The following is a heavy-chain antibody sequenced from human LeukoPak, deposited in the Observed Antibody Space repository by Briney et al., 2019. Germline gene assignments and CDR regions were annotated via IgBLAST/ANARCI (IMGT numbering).Heavy chain of an antibody. Sequence: TSETLSLTCTVSGGSISSSSYYWGWIRQPPGKGLEWIGEINHSGSTNYNPSLKSRVTISVDTSKNQFSLKLSSVTAADTAVYYCARLSGIRSTSCHIDYWGQGTLVTVSS. CDR1: GGSISSSSYY. CDR3: ARLSGIRSTSCHIDY. CDR2: INHSGST. V-gene: IGHV4-39*07. D-gene: IGHD2-2*01. J-gene: IGHJ4*02.